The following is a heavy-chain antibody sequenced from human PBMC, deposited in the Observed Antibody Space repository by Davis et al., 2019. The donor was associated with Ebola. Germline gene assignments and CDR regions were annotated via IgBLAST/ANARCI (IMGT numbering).Heavy chain of an antibody. Sequence: GESLKISCAASGFTFSSYAMHWARQALGQGLEYVSDISSTGGSTYYADSVKGRFTISRDNSKNTLYLQMGSLRAEDMAVYYCARVLVGSSWYDYWGQGTLVTVSS. V-gene: IGHV3-64*02. D-gene: IGHD6-13*01. J-gene: IGHJ4*02. CDR3: ARVLVGSSWYDY. CDR1: GFTFSSYA. CDR2: ISSTGGST.